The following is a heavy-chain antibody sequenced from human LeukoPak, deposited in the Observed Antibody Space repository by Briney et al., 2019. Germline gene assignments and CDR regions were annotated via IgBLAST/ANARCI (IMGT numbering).Heavy chain of an antibody. Sequence: PGGSLRLSCAASGYTFSSYSMNWVRQAPGKGLEWVSYISSSSSTIYYADSVKGRFTISRDNAKNSLYLQMNSLRAEDTAWYYCARTRAGRSYSFDNPGPGTLVTVAS. V-gene: IGHV3-48*01. D-gene: IGHD6-13*01. CDR1: GYTFSSYS. CDR2: ISSSSSTI. CDR3: ARTRAGRSYSFDN. J-gene: IGHJ4*02.